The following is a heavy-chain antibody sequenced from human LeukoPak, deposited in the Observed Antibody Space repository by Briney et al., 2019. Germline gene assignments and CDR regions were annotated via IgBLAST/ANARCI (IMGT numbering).Heavy chain of an antibody. CDR3: ARDGDYGDYAQPFDY. J-gene: IGHJ4*02. Sequence: GGSLRLSCAASGFTFSSYWMSWVRQAPGKGLEWVANIKQDGSEKYYVDSVKGRFTISRDNAKNSLYLQMNSLRAEDTAVYYCARDGDYGDYAQPFDYWGQGTLVTVSS. CDR1: GFTFSSYW. D-gene: IGHD4-17*01. V-gene: IGHV3-7*01. CDR2: IKQDGSEK.